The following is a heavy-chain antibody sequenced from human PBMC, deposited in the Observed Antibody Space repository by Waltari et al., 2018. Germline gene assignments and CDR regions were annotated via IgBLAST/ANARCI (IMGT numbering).Heavy chain of an antibody. D-gene: IGHD2-15*01. CDR1: GYTFSNFG. V-gene: IGHV1-18*01. CDR2: SSPYPGLA. Sequence: QVQLLQSGPEVKKPGASVKVSCKASGYTFSNFGINWVRQAPGQGLEWVGWSSPYPGLADSHPRLQGRVSLTTDTSTNTAYLEVKSLRSDDTAVYYCARGGGPRTVVALTFDSWGQGTLVTVSS. J-gene: IGHJ4*02. CDR3: ARGGGPRTVVALTFDS.